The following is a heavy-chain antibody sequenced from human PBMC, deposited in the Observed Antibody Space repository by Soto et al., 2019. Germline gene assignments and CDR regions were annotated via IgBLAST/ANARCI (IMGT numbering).Heavy chain of an antibody. CDR3: ARADVLTGYYLSYYYGMVV. D-gene: IGHD3-9*01. J-gene: IGHJ6*02. Sequence: PSETLSLTCAVYGGSFSGYYWSWIRQPPGKGLEWIGEINHSGSTNYNPSLKSRVTISVDTSKNQFSLKLSSVTAADTAVYYCARADVLTGYYLSYYYGMVVWGQGTTVTVSS. CDR2: INHSGST. CDR1: GGSFSGYY. V-gene: IGHV4-34*01.